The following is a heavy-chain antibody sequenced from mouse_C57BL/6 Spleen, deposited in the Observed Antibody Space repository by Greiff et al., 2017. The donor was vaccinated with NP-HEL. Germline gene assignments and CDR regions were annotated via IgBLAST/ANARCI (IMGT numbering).Heavy chain of an antibody. CDR3: AREGFYDYDYFDY. V-gene: IGHV1-78*01. Sequence: VQLQQSDAELVKPGASVKISCKVSGYTFTDHTIHWMKQRPEQGLEWIGYIYPRDGSTKYNEQFKGKATLTADKSSSTAYMQLNILTSEDSAVYFCAREGFYDYDYFDYWGQGTTLTVSS. CDR1: GYTFTDHT. CDR2: IYPRDGST. J-gene: IGHJ2*01. D-gene: IGHD2-4*01.